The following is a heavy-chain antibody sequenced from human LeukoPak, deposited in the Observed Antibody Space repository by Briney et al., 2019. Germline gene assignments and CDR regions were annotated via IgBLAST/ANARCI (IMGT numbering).Heavy chain of an antibody. CDR2: ISYSSSAI. Sequence: PGGSLRLSCAASGFTFSTYSMNWVRQAPGKGLEWVSYISYSSSAIYYADSVKGRFTIPRDNAKNSLSLQMNSLRDEDTAVYYCARDSYGSSGYYYVSDYWGQGTLVTVSS. CDR3: ARDSYGSSGYYYVSDY. J-gene: IGHJ4*02. CDR1: GFTFSTYS. D-gene: IGHD3-22*01. V-gene: IGHV3-48*02.